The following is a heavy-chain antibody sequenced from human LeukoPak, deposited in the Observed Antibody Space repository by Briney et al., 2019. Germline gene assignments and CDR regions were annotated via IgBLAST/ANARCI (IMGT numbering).Heavy chain of an antibody. CDR3: TRDPSKFVVVVAATFDY. CDR2: IRSKAYGGTT. J-gene: IGHJ4*02. V-gene: IGHV3-49*03. Sequence: GGSLRLSCAASGFTFTTAWMSWFRQAPGKGLEWVGFIRSKAYGGTTEYAASAKGRFTISRDDSKSIAYLQMNSLKTEDTAVYYCTRDPSKFVVVVAATFDYWGQGTLVTVSS. CDR1: GFTFTTAW. D-gene: IGHD2-15*01.